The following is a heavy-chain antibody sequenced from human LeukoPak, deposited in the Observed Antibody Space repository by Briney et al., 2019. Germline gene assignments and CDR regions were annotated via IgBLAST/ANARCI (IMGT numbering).Heavy chain of an antibody. D-gene: IGHD3-16*01. Sequence: GGSLRLSCAASGFTFDDYAMHWVRQAPGKGLEWVSGISWNNGSIGYADSVKGRFTISRDNAKNSLYLQMNSLRAEDTALYYCAKVLRYDYVWGSYSDWGQGTLVTVSS. CDR1: GFTFDDYA. CDR2: ISWNNGSI. V-gene: IGHV3-9*01. J-gene: IGHJ4*02. CDR3: AKVLRYDYVWGSYSD.